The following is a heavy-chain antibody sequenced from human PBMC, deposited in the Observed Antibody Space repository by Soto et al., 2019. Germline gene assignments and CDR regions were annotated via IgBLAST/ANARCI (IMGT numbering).Heavy chain of an antibody. CDR3: TRVRLGSSRSSDY. J-gene: IGHJ4*02. V-gene: IGHV3-23*01. CDR2: IFGSGAPT. Sequence: EVQLLESGGGLVQPGGSLRLSCAASGFTFSHYAMSWVRQAPGKGLQWVSTIFGSGAPTHYADSVKGRFGISRDNSNNMLFLEMNSLKDEDTAVYYCTRVRLGSSRSSDYWGQGILVTVSS. D-gene: IGHD6-19*01. CDR1: GFTFSHYA.